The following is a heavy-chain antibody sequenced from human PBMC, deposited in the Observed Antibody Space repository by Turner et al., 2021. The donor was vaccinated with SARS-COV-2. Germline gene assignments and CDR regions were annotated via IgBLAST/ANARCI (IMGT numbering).Heavy chain of an antibody. V-gene: IGHV3-21*01. CDR3: ARSPTAPGYYYDSSGYYTPYYFDY. CDR2: ISSSSSYI. J-gene: IGHJ4*02. D-gene: IGHD3-22*01. Sequence: EVQLLESGGGLVKPGGSLRLPCAASGFTFISHSMNWVRQAPGKGLEWVSSISSSSSYIYYADSVKGRFTISRDNAKNSLYLQMNSLRAEDTAVYYCARSPTAPGYYYDSSGYYTPYYFDYWGQGTLVTVSS. CDR1: GFTFISHS.